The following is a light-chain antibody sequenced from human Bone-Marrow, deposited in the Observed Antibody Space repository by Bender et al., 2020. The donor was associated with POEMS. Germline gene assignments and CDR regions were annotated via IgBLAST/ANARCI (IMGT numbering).Light chain of an antibody. J-gene: IGLJ2*01. Sequence: QSALTQPASVSGSPGQSITISCTGSSSDVGGYNYVSWYQQNAGKAPKLIIYDVTNRPSGVSNRFSGSKSGNTASLTISGLQTEDEADYYCSSYTNTDSYVIFGGGTKLTVL. V-gene: IGLV2-14*01. CDR3: SSYTNTDSYVI. CDR1: SSDVGGYNY. CDR2: DVT.